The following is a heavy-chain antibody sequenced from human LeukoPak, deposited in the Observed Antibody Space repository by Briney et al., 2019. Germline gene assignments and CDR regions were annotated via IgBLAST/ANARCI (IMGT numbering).Heavy chain of an antibody. CDR2: IRSKTKNYAA. Sequence: GGSLRLSCAASGLTFSGSAVHWVRQASGKGLEWVGRIRSKTKNYAAAYAASVKGRFTISRDDSKNTAYLHMNSLKTEDTAVYYCARNTGDHDYWGQGTLVTVSS. CDR1: GLTFSGSA. D-gene: IGHD7-27*01. J-gene: IGHJ4*02. V-gene: IGHV3-73*01. CDR3: ARNTGDHDY.